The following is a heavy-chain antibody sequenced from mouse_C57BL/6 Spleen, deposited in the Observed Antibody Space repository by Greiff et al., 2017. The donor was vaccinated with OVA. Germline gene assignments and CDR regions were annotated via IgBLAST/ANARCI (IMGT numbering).Heavy chain of an antibody. CDR1: GYAFSSSW. CDR3: AIPTYYGSDYFDY. D-gene: IGHD1-1*01. Sequence: VQLQQSGPELVKPGASVKISCKASGYAFSSSWMNWVKQRPGKGLEWIGRFYPGDGDTNYNGKFKGKATLTADKSSSTAYMQLSSLTSEDSAVYFCAIPTYYGSDYFDYWGQGTTLTVSS. J-gene: IGHJ2*01. V-gene: IGHV1-82*01. CDR2: FYPGDGDT.